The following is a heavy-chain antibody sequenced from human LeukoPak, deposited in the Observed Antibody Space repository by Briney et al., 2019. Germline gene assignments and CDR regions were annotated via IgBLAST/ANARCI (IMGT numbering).Heavy chain of an antibody. CDR1: GGSISSGSYY. CDR3: ARAGGSPYNWFDP. CDR2: IYTSGTT. V-gene: IGHV4-61*02. D-gene: IGHD6-13*01. Sequence: SQTLSLTCTVSGGSISSGSYYWSCIRQPAGKGLGCIGRIYTSGTTNYNPSLKSGATISVDTSKNQFSLKLSSVTAADTAVYYCARAGGSPYNWFDPWGQGTLVTVSS. J-gene: IGHJ5*02.